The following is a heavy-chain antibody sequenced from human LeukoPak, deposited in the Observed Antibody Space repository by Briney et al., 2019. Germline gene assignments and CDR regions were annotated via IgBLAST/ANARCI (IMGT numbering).Heavy chain of an antibody. Sequence: SVKVSCKASGGTFSSYAISWVRQAPGQGLEWMGRIIPILGIANYAQKFQGRVTITADKSTSTAYMELSSLRSEDTAVYYCARDQAFPPHSRFDPWGQGTLVTVSS. CDR1: GGTFSSYA. J-gene: IGHJ5*02. V-gene: IGHV1-69*04. CDR3: ARDQAFPPHSRFDP. CDR2: IIPILGIA.